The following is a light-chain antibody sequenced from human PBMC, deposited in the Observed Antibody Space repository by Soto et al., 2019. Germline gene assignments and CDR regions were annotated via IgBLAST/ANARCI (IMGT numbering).Light chain of an antibody. J-gene: IGKJ1*01. V-gene: IGKV3-20*01. CDR1: QSDRSSY. CDR2: GAS. Sequence: IVLAQSPDTLSLSPGESATLYCRARQSDRSSYLAWYQQKPGQAPRLLIYGASSSAPGIPDRFSGSGSATDFTLTIIRLEPQDVAAYYCQQYGNTPTWTFGQGTKVDIK. CDR3: QQYGNTPTWT.